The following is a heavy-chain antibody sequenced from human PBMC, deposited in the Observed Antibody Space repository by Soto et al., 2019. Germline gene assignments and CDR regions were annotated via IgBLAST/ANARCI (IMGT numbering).Heavy chain of an antibody. CDR2: MNLNSGYT. CDR3: ARANGDCDY. D-gene: IGHD4-17*01. Sequence: QVQLVQSGAEVKKPGASVKVSCKASGYTFTSYDINWVRQATGQGLEWMGWMNLNSGYTGYAQKFQGRVTMTRDNSIRTAFMELSSLRSEETAVYYCARANGDCDYWGEGTLVTVSS. J-gene: IGHJ4*02. V-gene: IGHV1-8*01. CDR1: GYTFTSYD.